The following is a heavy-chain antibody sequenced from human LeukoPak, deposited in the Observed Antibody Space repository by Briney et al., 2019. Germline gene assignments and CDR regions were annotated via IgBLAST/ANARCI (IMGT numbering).Heavy chain of an antibody. CDR3: AKDEWLRWVAVSFVDY. Sequence: PGGSLRLSCAASGFTFSSYAMSWVRQAPGKGLEWVSAISGSGGSTYYADSVKGRLTISRDNSKNTLYLQMNSLRAEDTAVYYCAKDEWLRWVAVSFVDYWGQGTLVTVSS. D-gene: IGHD5-12*01. CDR1: GFTFSSYA. V-gene: IGHV3-23*01. J-gene: IGHJ4*02. CDR2: ISGSGGST.